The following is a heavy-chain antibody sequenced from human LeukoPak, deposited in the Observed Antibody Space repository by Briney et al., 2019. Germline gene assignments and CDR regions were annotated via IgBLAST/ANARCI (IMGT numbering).Heavy chain of an antibody. V-gene: IGHV3-48*01. CDR3: ARGYCSGGSCYSGDLFDY. J-gene: IGHJ4*02. CDR2: ISSCSSII. CDR1: GFTFSSYS. Sequence: GGSLRLSCAASGFTFSSYSMNWVRQAPGKGLEWVSYISSCSSIIYYADSVRGRFTISRDNAKNSLFLQMNSLRAEDTAVYYCARGYCSGGSCYSGDLFDYWGQGTLVTVSS. D-gene: IGHD2-15*01.